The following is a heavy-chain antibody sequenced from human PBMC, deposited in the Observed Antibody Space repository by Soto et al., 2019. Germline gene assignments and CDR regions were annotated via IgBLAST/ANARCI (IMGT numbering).Heavy chain of an antibody. CDR1: GLSVSKSF. Sequence: EVRLVESGGGLIQPGGSLRLSCAASGLSVSKSFMSWVRQAPGKGLEWVAVILTGGITEYADSVRGRFTLSRDDSKNTVFLQMNTLRAEDTAVYYCVRDWYFDGTRDYYFDYWGQGTLVTVSS. CDR2: ILTGGIT. CDR3: VRDWYFDGTRDYYFDY. J-gene: IGHJ4*02. V-gene: IGHV3-53*01. D-gene: IGHD3-9*01.